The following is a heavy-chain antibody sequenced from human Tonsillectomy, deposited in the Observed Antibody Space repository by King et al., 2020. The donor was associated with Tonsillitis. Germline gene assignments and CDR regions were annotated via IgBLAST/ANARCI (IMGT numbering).Heavy chain of an antibody. CDR2: IDWDDDK. Sequence: QVTLKESGPALVKPPQTLTLTCTFSGFSLSTSGMCVSWIRQPPGKALEWLALIDWDDDKYYSTSLKTRLTISKDTSKNQVVLTMTNMDPVDTATYYCARGAHDSGSYYSDYWGQGTLVTVSS. CDR3: ARGAHDSGSYYSDY. D-gene: IGHD1-26*01. CDR1: GFSLSTSGMC. V-gene: IGHV2-70*01. J-gene: IGHJ4*02.